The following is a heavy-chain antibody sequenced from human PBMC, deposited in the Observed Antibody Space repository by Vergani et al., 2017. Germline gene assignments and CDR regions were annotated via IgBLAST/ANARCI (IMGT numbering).Heavy chain of an antibody. V-gene: IGHV5-51*03. Sequence: EVQLVQSGAEVKKPGESLKISCKGSGYSFTSYWIGWVRQMPGKGRNWMGIIYPGDSDTRYSTSFQGQVTISADKSSSTAYLQWSSLKSSDPAMYYCAGLSVLTGYWGGFDYWGQGTLVTVSS. D-gene: IGHD3-9*01. CDR2: IYPGDSDT. CDR3: AGLSVLTGYWGGFDY. J-gene: IGHJ4*02. CDR1: GYSFTSYW.